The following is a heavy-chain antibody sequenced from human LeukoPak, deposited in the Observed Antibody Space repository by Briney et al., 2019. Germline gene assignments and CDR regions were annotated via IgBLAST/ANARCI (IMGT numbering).Heavy chain of an antibody. Sequence: PGGSLRLSCAASGFTFSSYAMSWVRQAPGKGLEWVSGISGSGGSKYYADSVKGRFTISRDNSKNKLYLQMNSLRAEDTAIYYCAKDWDWELLIFDYWGQGTLVTVSS. V-gene: IGHV3-23*01. CDR1: GFTFSSYA. CDR2: ISGSGGSK. J-gene: IGHJ4*02. CDR3: AKDWDWELLIFDY. D-gene: IGHD1-26*01.